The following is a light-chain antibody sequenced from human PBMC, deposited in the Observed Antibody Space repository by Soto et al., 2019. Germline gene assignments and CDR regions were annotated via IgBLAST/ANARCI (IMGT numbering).Light chain of an antibody. J-gene: IGLJ1*01. V-gene: IGLV2-14*01. CDR2: DVS. CDR3: SSYTSSSTYG. Sequence: SALTQPASVSGSPGQSITISRTGNSNDVGGYNYVSWYQQHPGKAPKLMIYDVSNRPSGVSNRFPGSKSGNTASLTISGLQAEDEADYYCSSYTSSSTYGFGTGTKVTVL. CDR1: SNDVGGYNY.